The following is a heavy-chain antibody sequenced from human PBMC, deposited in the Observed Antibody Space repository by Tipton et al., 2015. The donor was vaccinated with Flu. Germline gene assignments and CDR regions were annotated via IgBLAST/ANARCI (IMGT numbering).Heavy chain of an antibody. Sequence: SLRLSCVLSGFTVSSNSMSWVHQAPGKGLEWISLIYSAGSTYYADSVKGRFTISRDNSKNTVFLQMNTLRAEDTAVYYCARVLSSEYYYGMDVWGQGTTVTVSS. D-gene: IGHD3-16*02. CDR2: IYSAGST. V-gene: IGHV3-53*01. CDR1: GFTVSSNS. CDR3: ARVLSSEYYYGMDV. J-gene: IGHJ6*02.